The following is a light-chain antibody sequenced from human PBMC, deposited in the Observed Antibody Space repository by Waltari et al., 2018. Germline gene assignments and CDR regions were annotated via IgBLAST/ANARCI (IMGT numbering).Light chain of an antibody. V-gene: IGKV3-20*01. CDR3: QQYADPPFT. CDR1: QTVAHTY. CDR2: GAF. Sequence: EIVVTQSPATLSLVPGERATLSCRASQTVAHTYLAWFQQRPGQAPRLLIYGAFNRAAGIPHRVSGSGSGADFTLTISRLEPEDFAVYYCQQYADPPFTFGPGTKVDFK. J-gene: IGKJ3*01.